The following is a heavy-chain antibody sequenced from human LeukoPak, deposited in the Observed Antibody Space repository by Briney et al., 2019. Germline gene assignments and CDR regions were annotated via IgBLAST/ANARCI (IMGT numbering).Heavy chain of an antibody. CDR3: ARVGIAVAGGKAFDY. J-gene: IGHJ4*02. Sequence: PGGSLRLSCAASGFTFSSFAMHWVRQAPGKGLEYVSAISSNGGSTYYANSVKGRFTISRDNSKNTLYLQMGSLRAEDMAVYYCARVGIAVAGGKAFDYWGQGTLVTVSS. V-gene: IGHV3-64*01. CDR2: ISSNGGST. D-gene: IGHD6-19*01. CDR1: GFTFSSFA.